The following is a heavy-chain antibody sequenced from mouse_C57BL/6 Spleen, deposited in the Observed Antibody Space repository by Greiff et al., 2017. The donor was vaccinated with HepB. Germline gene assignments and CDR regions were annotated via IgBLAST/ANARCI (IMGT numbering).Heavy chain of an antibody. V-gene: IGHV1-72*01. D-gene: IGHD1-1*01. Sequence: QVHVKQPGAELVKPGASVKLSCKASGYTFTSYWMHWVKQRPGRGLEWIGRIDPNSGGTKYNEKFKSKATLTVDKPSSTAYMQLSSLTSEDSAVYYCARRGYGSSRGAMDYWGQGTSVTVSS. CDR3: ARRGYGSSRGAMDY. CDR1: GYTFTSYW. J-gene: IGHJ4*01. CDR2: IDPNSGGT.